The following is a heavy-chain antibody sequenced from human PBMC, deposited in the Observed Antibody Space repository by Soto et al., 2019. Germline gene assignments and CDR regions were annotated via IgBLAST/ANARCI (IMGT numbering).Heavy chain of an antibody. CDR3: TKDHTGADAFDI. J-gene: IGHJ3*02. V-gene: IGHV4-4*02. Sequence: SETLSLTCAVSGGPITSDNWYNWVRQPPGMGLEWIGEVHHSGATNYSPSLKSRVTISVDKSKNQFSLTLTSVTAADTAMYYCTKDHTGADAFDIWGQGTMVTVSS. CDR1: GGPITSDNW. D-gene: IGHD7-27*01. CDR2: VHHSGAT.